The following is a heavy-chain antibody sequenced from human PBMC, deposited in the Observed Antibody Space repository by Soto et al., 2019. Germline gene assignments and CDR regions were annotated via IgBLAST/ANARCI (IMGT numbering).Heavy chain of an antibody. CDR3: ATDYGKSDY. Sequence: GGSLRLSCATSGFTFSTYWMSWVRQAPGKGLEWVANIKQDGSERYYVDSVKGRFTISRDNAKNSLYLQMNSLRGEDTVVYYCATDYGKSDYWGPGTLVTVSS. CDR2: IKQDGSER. CDR1: GFTFSTYW. D-gene: IGHD1-1*01. V-gene: IGHV3-7*01. J-gene: IGHJ4*02.